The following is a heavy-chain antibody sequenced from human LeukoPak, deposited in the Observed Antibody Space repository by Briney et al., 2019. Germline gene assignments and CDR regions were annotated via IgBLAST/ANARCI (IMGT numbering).Heavy chain of an antibody. CDR1: GYSISSGYY. Sequence: KPSETLSLTCTVSGYSISSGYYWGWIRQPPGKGLEWIGSIYHSGSTYYNPSLKSRVTISVDTSKNQFSLKLSSVTAADTAVYYCARPLGGVDYWGQGTLVTVSS. CDR2: IYHSGST. V-gene: IGHV4-38-2*02. J-gene: IGHJ4*02. CDR3: ARPLGGVDY.